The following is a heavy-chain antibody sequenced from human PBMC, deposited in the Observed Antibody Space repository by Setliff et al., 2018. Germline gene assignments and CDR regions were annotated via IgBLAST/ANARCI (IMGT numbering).Heavy chain of an antibody. CDR2: ISSTGIPI. Sequence: LRLSCAASGFTFSRYAMHWVRQAPRKGLESVSAISSTGIPIYYADSVKARFTISRDDAQNTLYLQMSSLRTDDTAVYYCVKDPSVYGADSGSIWGQGTMVTVSS. J-gene: IGHJ3*02. D-gene: IGHD2-21*02. CDR1: GFTFSRYA. CDR3: VKDPSVYGADSGSI. V-gene: IGHV3-64D*09.